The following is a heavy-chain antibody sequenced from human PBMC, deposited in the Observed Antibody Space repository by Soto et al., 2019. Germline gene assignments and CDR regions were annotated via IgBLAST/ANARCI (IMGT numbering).Heavy chain of an antibody. CDR2: IIPIFGTA. CDR3: ARGWNDYNALFDY. CDR1: GGTFSSYA. V-gene: IGHV1-69*06. Sequence: GASVMVSCKASGGTFSSYAISWVRQAPGQGLEWMGGIIPIFGTANYAQKFQGRVTITADKSTSTAYMELSSLRSEDTAVYYCARGWNDYNALFDYWGQGTLVTVSS. J-gene: IGHJ4*02. D-gene: IGHD4-4*01.